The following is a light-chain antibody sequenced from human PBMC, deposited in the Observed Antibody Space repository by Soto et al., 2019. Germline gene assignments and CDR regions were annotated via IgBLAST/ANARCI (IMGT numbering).Light chain of an antibody. CDR2: GAS. V-gene: IGKV3-20*01. CDR1: QSVSSSY. J-gene: IGKJ2*01. CDR3: QQYGSSPPT. Sequence: EIVLTQSPGTLSLSPGERATLSCRASQSVSSSYLAWFQQKPGQAPRLLIYGASSRATGIPDRFSGSGSGTDFTLTISRLEPEDVAVYSCQQYGSSPPTFGQGTKLEIK.